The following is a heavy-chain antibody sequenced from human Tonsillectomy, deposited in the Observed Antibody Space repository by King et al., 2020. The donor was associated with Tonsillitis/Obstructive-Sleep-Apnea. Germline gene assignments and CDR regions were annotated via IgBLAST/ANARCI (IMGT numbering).Heavy chain of an antibody. CDR2: IKQDGSET. V-gene: IGHV3-7*03. D-gene: IGHD3-22*01. CDR1: GFTFKSYW. CDR3: ARDPGSFYYLDYYFDY. Sequence: VQLVESGGGLVQPGGSLRLSCAASGFTFKSYWMSWVRQAPGKGLEWVANIKQDGSETYYVDSVKGRFTISRDNTKNSLSLQMNGLRAEDTAVYYCARDPGSFYYLDYYFDYWGQGTLVTVSS. J-gene: IGHJ4*02.